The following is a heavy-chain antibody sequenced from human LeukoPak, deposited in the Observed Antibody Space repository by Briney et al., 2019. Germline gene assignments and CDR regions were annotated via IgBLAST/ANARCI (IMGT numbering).Heavy chain of an antibody. CDR1: EFTFSIFA. V-gene: IGHV3-23*01. Sequence: GGSLRLSCTASEFTFSIFAMSWVRQAPGKGLEWVSGISGSGGSIYYADSVKGRFTISRDNAKNSLYLQMNSLRAEDTAVYYCAELGITMIGGVWGKGTTVTISS. CDR3: AELGITMIGGV. J-gene: IGHJ6*04. D-gene: IGHD3-10*02. CDR2: ISGSGGSI.